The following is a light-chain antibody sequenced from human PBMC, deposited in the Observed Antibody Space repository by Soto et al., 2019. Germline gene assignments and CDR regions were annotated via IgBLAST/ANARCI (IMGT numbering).Light chain of an antibody. CDR3: QSYDNSLSAWG. CDR2: DNT. Sequence: QSVLTQPPSVSGAPGQKVTISCTGSTSNIGTHWPVHWFQQLPGTAPKLLIYDNTNRPSGVPDRFSGSKSGTSASLAITGLQAEDEADYYCQSYDNSLSAWGFGGGTKLTVL. J-gene: IGLJ3*02. V-gene: IGLV1-40*01. CDR1: TSNIGTHWP.